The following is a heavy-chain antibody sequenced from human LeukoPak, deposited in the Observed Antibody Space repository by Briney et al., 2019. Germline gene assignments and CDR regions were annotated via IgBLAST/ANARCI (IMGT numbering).Heavy chain of an antibody. J-gene: IGHJ3*02. CDR3: TRLLTNDNAGDPDTFDI. Sequence: PSETLSPTCSVSGDSISRHYWSWIRQPPGKGLEWIGYISYSGSTRYNPSFQSRVTISMEMSKTHFSLKLTSATAADTAVYYCTRLLTNDNAGDPDTFDIWGPGTMVTVSS. D-gene: IGHD4-17*01. CDR1: GDSISRHY. V-gene: IGHV4-59*08. CDR2: ISYSGST.